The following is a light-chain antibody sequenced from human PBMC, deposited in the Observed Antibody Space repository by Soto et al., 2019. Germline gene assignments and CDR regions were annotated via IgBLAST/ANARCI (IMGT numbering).Light chain of an antibody. CDR2: EAS. V-gene: IGKV1-6*01. J-gene: IGKJ1*01. CDR3: LQDYVYPWT. CDR1: QGIGND. Sequence: AIQVTQSPSSLSASVGDRVTISCRASQGIGNDLGWYQQKPGKAPKLLIYEASTLQTGVASRFSGSGSGTDFILTISSPLPEDFAAYYCLQDYVYPWTFVQGTKVEVK.